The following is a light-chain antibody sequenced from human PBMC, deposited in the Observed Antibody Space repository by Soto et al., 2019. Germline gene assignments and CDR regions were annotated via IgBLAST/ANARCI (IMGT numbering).Light chain of an antibody. CDR1: SSNIGAGYD. CDR2: GNS. CDR3: QSYDSSLSAWV. V-gene: IGLV1-40*01. J-gene: IGLJ3*02. Sequence: QPVLTQPPSVSGAPGQRVTMSCTGSSSNIGAGYDVHWYQQLPGTAPKLLIYGNSNRPSGVPDRFSGSKSGTSASLAITGLQAEDEADYYCQSYDSSLSAWVFGGGTKLTVL.